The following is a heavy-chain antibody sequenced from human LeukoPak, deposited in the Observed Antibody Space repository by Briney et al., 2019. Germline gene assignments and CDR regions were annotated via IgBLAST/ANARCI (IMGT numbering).Heavy chain of an antibody. CDR2: INYSGST. CDR3: ARDIEAVGATLYFDY. Sequence: SETLSLTCTVSGGSISSHYGSWIRQTPGKGLEWIWQINYSGSTYYNPSLKTRVTLSIVTSKNQFSLKLSSVTAADTAVYYCARDIEAVGATLYFDYWGQGTLVTVSS. CDR1: GGSISSHY. J-gene: IGHJ4*02. D-gene: IGHD1-26*01. V-gene: IGHV4-59*11.